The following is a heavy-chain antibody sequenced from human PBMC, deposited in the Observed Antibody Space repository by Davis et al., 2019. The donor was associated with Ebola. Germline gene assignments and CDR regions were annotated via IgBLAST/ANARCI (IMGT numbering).Heavy chain of an antibody. J-gene: IGHJ4*02. CDR1: GFTFSSYA. CDR2: ISSNGGST. V-gene: IGHV3-64*04. Sequence: PGGSLRLSCAASGFTFSSYAMSWVRQAPGKGLEYVSAISSNGGSTYYADSVKGRFTISRDNSKNTLYLQMNSLRAEDTAMYYCARDRSTMIVVVNSFDYWGQGTLVTVSS. CDR3: ARDRSTMIVVVNSFDY. D-gene: IGHD3-22*01.